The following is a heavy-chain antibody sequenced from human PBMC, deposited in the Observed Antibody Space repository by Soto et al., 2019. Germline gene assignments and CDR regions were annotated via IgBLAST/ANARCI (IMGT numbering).Heavy chain of an antibody. CDR2: IYYSGST. D-gene: IGHD2-15*01. J-gene: IGHJ5*02. V-gene: IGHV4-30-4*01. Sequence: QVQLQESGPGLVKPSQTLSLTCTVSGGSISSGDYYWSWIRQPPGKGLEWIGYIYYSGSTYYNPSLKCRVTISVDTSKNQFSLKLSSVTAADTAVYYCARDTYGYCSGGSCRGFDPWGQGTLVTVSS. CDR3: ARDTYGYCSGGSCRGFDP. CDR1: GGSISSGDYY.